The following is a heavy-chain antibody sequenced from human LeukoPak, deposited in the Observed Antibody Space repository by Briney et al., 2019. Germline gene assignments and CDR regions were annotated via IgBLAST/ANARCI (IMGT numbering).Heavy chain of an antibody. Sequence: GGSLRLSCAASGFTFSSYVMGWVRQAPGKGLEWVSSISGSGGSTYYADSVKGRFTISRDNSRNTLYLQMSSLRAEDTAVYYCAKGGPNDYWGQGTLVTVSS. CDR1: GFTFSSYV. CDR3: AKGGPNDY. J-gene: IGHJ4*02. V-gene: IGHV3-23*01. CDR2: ISGSGGST.